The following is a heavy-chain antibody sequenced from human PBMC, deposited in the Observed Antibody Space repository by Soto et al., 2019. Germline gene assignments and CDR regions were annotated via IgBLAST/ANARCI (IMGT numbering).Heavy chain of an antibody. CDR3: AKFSYLEAATKAVDY. J-gene: IGHJ4*02. D-gene: IGHD3-3*01. CDR2: ISYDGSNK. CDR1: GFTFSSYG. V-gene: IGHV3-30*18. Sequence: GGSLRLSCAASGFTFSSYGMHWVRQAPGKGLEWVAVISYDGSNKYYADSVKGRFTISRDNSKNTLYLQMNSLRAEDTAVYYCAKFSYLEAATKAVDYWGQGTLVTVSS.